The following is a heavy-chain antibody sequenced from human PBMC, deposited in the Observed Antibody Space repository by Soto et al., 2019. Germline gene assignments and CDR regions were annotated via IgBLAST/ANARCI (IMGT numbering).Heavy chain of an antibody. Sequence: GESLKISCMGSGYKVSTWHNFTSYWIAWVRQMPGEGLEWMGIIYPGDSDTRYSPSFQGQVTISADKSISTAYLQWSSLKASDTAMYYCARHRGWGYYYYGMDVWGQGTTVTVSS. J-gene: IGHJ6*02. D-gene: IGHD6-19*01. CDR2: IYPGDSDT. CDR3: ARHRGWGYYYYGMDV. V-gene: IGHV5-51*01. CDR1: GYKVSTWHNFTSYW.